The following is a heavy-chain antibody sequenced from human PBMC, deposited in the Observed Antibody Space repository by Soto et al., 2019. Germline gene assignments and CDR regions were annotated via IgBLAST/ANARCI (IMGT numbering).Heavy chain of an antibody. D-gene: IGHD3-9*01. CDR1: GYTFTSYG. J-gene: IGHJ6*02. V-gene: IGHV1-18*04. CDR2: ISAYNGNT. CDR3: ARDWNYDILTGYYPPLYYYYYGMDV. Sequence: QVQLVQPGAEVKKPGASVKVSCKASGYTFTSYGISWVRQAPGQGLEWMGWISAYNGNTNYAQKLQGRVTMTTDTSTSTAYMELRSLRSDDTAVYYCARDWNYDILTGYYPPLYYYYYGMDVWGQGTTVTVSS.